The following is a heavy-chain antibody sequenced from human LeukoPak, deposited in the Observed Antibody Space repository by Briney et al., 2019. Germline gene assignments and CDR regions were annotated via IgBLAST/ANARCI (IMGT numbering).Heavy chain of an antibody. CDR1: GFNFANHA. CDR3: VREDTPATANY. J-gene: IGHJ4*02. Sequence: GGSLRLSCAASGFNFANHAMSWVRQTAGKGLEWVSAISGGGDITYYADSVKGRFTISRDNSKDTLFLQMHSLRPGDTAVYYCVREDTPATANYWGQGALVTISS. D-gene: IGHD2-21*02. CDR2: ISGGGDIT. V-gene: IGHV3-23*01.